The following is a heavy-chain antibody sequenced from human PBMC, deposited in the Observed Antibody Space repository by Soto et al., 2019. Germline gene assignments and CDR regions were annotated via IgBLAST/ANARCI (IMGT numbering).Heavy chain of an antibody. Sequence: GASGKVSCKASGGTFNSYAISWVRQAPGQGLEWMGGIIPDFGTGNSAQKFRGRLSIIADASATTVYMGLSGLTSEDTAVYYCARERGGYNRGDFEFWGQGTQVTVSS. CDR1: GGTFNSYA. V-gene: IGHV1-69*13. CDR3: ARERGGYNRGDFEF. CDR2: IIPDFGTG. D-gene: IGHD1-26*01. J-gene: IGHJ4*02.